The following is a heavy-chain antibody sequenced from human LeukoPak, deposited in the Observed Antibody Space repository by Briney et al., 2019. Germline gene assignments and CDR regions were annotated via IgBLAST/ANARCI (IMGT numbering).Heavy chain of an antibody. CDR1: GFTFSSYW. CDR3: ARARDYGSGKANAFDI. V-gene: IGHV3-7*05. Sequence: GGSLRLSCAASGFTFSSYWMSWVRQAPGKGLEWVANIKRDGSEKYYVDSVKGRFTISRDSAENSLYLQMNSLRAEDTAVYYCARARDYGSGKANAFDIWGQGTMVTVSS. J-gene: IGHJ3*02. CDR2: IKRDGSEK. D-gene: IGHD3-10*01.